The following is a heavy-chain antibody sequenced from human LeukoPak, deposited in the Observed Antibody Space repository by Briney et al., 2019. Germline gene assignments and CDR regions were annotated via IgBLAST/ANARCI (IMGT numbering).Heavy chain of an antibody. D-gene: IGHD6-19*01. J-gene: IGHJ4*02. Sequence: GGSLRLSCAASGFAFSDYYMTWIRQAPGKGLECVSYIGNSNTPIYYADSVEGRFTISRDNARNSLYLQMNSLRAEDTAIYYCARLTSGWKFDYWGRGILVTVSS. V-gene: IGHV3-11*01. CDR2: IGNSNTPI. CDR3: ARLTSGWKFDY. CDR1: GFAFSDYY.